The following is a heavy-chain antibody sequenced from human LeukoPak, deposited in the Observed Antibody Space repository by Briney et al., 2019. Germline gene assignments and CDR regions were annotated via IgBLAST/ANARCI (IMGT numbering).Heavy chain of an antibody. CDR2: INHSGST. D-gene: IGHD6-13*01. V-gene: IGHV4-34*01. CDR1: GGSFSGYY. Sequence: SETLSLTCAVYGGSFSGYYWSWIRQPPGKGLEWIGEINHSGSTNYNPSLKSRVTISVDTSKNQSSLKLSSVTAADTAVYYCASLAAVMDVWGKGTTVTVSS. J-gene: IGHJ6*03. CDR3: ASLAAVMDV.